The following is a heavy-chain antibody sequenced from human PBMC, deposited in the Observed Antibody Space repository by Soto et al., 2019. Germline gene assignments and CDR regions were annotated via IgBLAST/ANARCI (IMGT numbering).Heavy chain of an antibody. J-gene: IGHJ4*02. V-gene: IGHV1-3*05. CDR3: AISIIAAVGTPFDN. Sequence: QVQLVQSGAEEKKPGASVKASCKASGYTFTSYAIHWVRQAPGQRLEWMGWIKGGDGNTKYSQKFQGRVTITRDTSASKGYMELRYLRSEDTAVYYCAISIIAAVGTPFDNWGQGTLVTVSS. CDR2: IKGGDGNT. CDR1: GYTFTSYA. D-gene: IGHD6-13*01.